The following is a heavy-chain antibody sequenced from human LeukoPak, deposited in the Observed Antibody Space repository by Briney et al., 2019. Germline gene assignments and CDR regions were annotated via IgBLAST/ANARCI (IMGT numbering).Heavy chain of an antibody. Sequence: SVKVSCKASGFTFTSSAVQWVRQARGQRLEWIGWIVVGSGNTNYAQKFQERVTITRDMSTSTAYMELSSLRSEDTAMYYCAADPLFNYYGSGSYPNPDYWGQGTLVTVSS. V-gene: IGHV1-58*01. CDR1: GFTFTSSA. J-gene: IGHJ4*02. CDR2: IVVGSGNT. D-gene: IGHD3-10*01. CDR3: AADPLFNYYGSGSYPNPDY.